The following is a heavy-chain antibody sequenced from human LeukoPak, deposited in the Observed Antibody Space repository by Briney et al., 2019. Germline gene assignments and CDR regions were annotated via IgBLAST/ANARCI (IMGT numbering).Heavy chain of an antibody. Sequence: SDTLSLPCTLSGDSNSRYYWLWLRHPPGKALVWMGYIYYSGNTNYNPSLKSRVTISVDTSKDQFSLRLNSLTAADTAVYYCARSGCGCYNCFYYSYYVDVWGKGTSVTVSS. CDR2: IYYSGNT. CDR3: ARSGCGCYNCFYYSYYVDV. J-gene: IGHJ6*03. CDR1: GDSNSRYY. D-gene: IGHD5-24*01. V-gene: IGHV4-59*08.